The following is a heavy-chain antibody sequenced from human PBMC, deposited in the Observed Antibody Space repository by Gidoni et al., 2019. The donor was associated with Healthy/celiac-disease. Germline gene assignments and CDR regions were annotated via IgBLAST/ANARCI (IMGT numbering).Heavy chain of an antibody. Sequence: STYYNPSLKSRVTISVDTSKNQFSLKLSSVTAADTAVYYCARQATDYYDSSGYYSAFDIWGQGTMVTVSS. D-gene: IGHD3-22*01. CDR2: ST. J-gene: IGHJ3*02. CDR3: ARQATDYYDSSGYYSAFDI. V-gene: IGHV4-39*01.